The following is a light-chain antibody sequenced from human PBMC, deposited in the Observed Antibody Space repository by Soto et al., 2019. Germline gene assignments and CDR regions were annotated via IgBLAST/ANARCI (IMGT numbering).Light chain of an antibody. CDR1: QSISRY. J-gene: IGKJ1*01. CDR2: KAS. V-gene: IGKV1-5*03. Sequence: IQMTQSPSTLSASVGDRVTITCRASQSISRYLAWYQQKPGKAPNLLIYKASSLESGVPSRFSGSGSGIEFTLTISSLQPDDFATYYCQQYDSLWTFGQGTKVEIK. CDR3: QQYDSLWT.